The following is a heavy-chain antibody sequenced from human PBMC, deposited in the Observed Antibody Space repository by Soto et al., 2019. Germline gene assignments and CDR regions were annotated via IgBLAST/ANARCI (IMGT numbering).Heavy chain of an antibody. D-gene: IGHD3-16*01. J-gene: IGHJ6*02. CDR2: VNHSGST. Sequence: PSETLSLTCAVYGGSLSGYYWSWIRQPPGKGLEWIGEVNHSGSTNYNPSLKSRVTISVDTSKNQFSLKLSSVTAADTAVYYCARDRGGSYYYGMDVWGQGTTVTVSS. CDR1: GGSLSGYY. V-gene: IGHV4-34*01. CDR3: ARDRGGSYYYGMDV.